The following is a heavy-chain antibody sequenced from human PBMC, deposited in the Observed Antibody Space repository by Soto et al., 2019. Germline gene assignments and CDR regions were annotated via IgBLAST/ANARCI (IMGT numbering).Heavy chain of an antibody. CDR1: GYTFTRSG. V-gene: IGHV1-18*01. J-gene: IGHJ6*02. D-gene: IGHD3-16*01. CDR3: ARMGDVPYYYYGMDV. Sequence: QVQLVQSGAEVKKPGASVKVSCKASGYTFTRSGISWVRQAPGQRLEWMGWINGYNGNTNYTQKIQGRITMTTDTPTSTAYMELRSLRSDDTAVYYCARMGDVPYYYYGMDVWGQGTTVIVSS. CDR2: INGYNGNT.